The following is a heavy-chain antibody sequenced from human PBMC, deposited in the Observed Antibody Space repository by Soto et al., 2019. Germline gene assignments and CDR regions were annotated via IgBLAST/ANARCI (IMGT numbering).Heavy chain of an antibody. D-gene: IGHD1-26*01. J-gene: IGHJ4*02. V-gene: IGHV3-30*18. CDR1: GFTFSHYA. CDR3: AKDGSHTFDY. CDR2: MSYDGSNE. Sequence: QVQLVESGGGVVQPGRSLRLSCAASGFTFSHYAMHWVRQAPGKGLEWVALMSYDGSNEYYADSVKGRFTISRDNSKNTLDLQMNSLGAEDTAVYYCAKDGSHTFDYWGQGTLVTVSS.